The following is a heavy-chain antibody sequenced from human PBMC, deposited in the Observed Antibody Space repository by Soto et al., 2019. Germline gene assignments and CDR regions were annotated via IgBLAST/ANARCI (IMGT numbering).Heavy chain of an antibody. Sequence: GGSLRLSCAASGFTVSSNYMSWVRQAPEKGLEWVSVIYSDGSTYYTDSVKGRFTISRDNSKNTLYLQMNSLRIEDTAVYYCARELERVFDYWGQGTLVTVSS. D-gene: IGHD1-1*01. J-gene: IGHJ4*02. CDR3: ARELERVFDY. CDR2: IYSDGST. V-gene: IGHV3-66*01. CDR1: GFTVSSNY.